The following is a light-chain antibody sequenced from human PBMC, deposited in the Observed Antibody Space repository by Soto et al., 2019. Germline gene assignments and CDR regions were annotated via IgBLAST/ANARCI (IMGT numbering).Light chain of an antibody. CDR3: QQYGRT. V-gene: IGKV3-20*01. CDR2: GAS. CDR1: QSVNSNY. J-gene: IGKJ2*01. Sequence: DIVLTQSPGTLSLSPGKRATLSCRASQSVNSNYLAWYQQKPGQAPRLLIFGASTRATGISDRFRGSGSGTDFTLTINRLEPEDFAVYYCQQYGRTFGQGTKLEIK.